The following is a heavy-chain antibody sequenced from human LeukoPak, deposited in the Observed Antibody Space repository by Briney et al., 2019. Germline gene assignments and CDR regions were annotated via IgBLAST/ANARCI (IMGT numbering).Heavy chain of an antibody. Sequence: ASVKVSCKASGYTFTGYYMHSVPQAPGQGLERMARINPNSGGTNYAQKFQGRVTMTRDTSISTAYMELSRLRSDDTAVYYCARAKVGATANLMVIWGQGTLVTVSS. CDR2: INPNSGGT. CDR3: ARAKVGATANLMVI. CDR1: GYTFTGYY. V-gene: IGHV1-2*06. D-gene: IGHD1-26*01. J-gene: IGHJ4*02.